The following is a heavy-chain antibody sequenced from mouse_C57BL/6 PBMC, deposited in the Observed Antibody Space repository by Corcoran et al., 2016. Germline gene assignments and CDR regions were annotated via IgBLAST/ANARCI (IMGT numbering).Heavy chain of an antibody. Sequence: QVQLQQPGTELVKPGASVKLSCKASGYTFTSYWMHWVKQRSGQGLEWIGNINPSNGGTNYNEKFKSKATLTVDKSSSTAYMQLSSLTSEDSAVYYCARKRIYYGAMDYWGQGTSVTVSS. J-gene: IGHJ4*01. D-gene: IGHD2-1*01. CDR2: INPSNGGT. CDR1: GYTFTSYW. CDR3: ARKRIYYGAMDY. V-gene: IGHV1-53*01.